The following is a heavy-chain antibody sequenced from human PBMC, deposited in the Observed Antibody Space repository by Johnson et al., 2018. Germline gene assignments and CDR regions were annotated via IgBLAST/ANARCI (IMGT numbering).Heavy chain of an antibody. D-gene: IGHD4-17*01. CDR2: ISYDGSNK. J-gene: IGHJ3*02. Sequence: QVQLVESGGGVVQPGRSLRLSCAASGFTFSSYGMHWVRQAPGKGLEWVAVISYDGSNKYYADSVEGRFTISRDNSKNTLSLQMNSLRAEDTAVYYCAKYGDYDFSGLGAFDIWGQGTMVTVSS. V-gene: IGHV3-30*18. CDR1: GFTFSSYG. CDR3: AKYGDYDFSGLGAFDI.